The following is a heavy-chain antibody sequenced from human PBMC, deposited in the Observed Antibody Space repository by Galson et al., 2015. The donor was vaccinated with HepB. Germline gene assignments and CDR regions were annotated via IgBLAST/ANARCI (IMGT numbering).Heavy chain of an antibody. V-gene: IGHV5-51*01. CDR3: ARRYSSSWLYYFDY. CDR2: IHPGDSDT. CDR1: GYSFPSYW. Sequence: QSGAAVKKPGESLKISCKGSGYSFPSYWIGWVRQMPGKGLEWMGIIHPGDSDTIYSPSFQGQVTISADKSISTAYLQWSSLKASDTAMYYCARRYSSSWLYYFDYWGQGTLVTVSS. J-gene: IGHJ4*02. D-gene: IGHD6-13*01.